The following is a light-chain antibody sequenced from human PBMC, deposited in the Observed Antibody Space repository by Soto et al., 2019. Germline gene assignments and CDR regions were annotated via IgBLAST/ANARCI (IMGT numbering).Light chain of an antibody. CDR1: QSISSY. CDR3: QHTYSSST. V-gene: IGKV1-39*01. J-gene: IGKJ3*01. Sequence: DIQMTQSPSSLSASVGGRVTITCRASQSISSYLNWYQQKPGKAPKLLIYAASNLQSGVPSRFSGGGSGTDFTLTINSLQPEDFATYYCQHTYSSSTFGPGTKVDIK. CDR2: AAS.